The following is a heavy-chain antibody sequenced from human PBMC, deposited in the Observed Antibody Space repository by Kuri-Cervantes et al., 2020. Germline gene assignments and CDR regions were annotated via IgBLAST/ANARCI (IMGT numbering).Heavy chain of an antibody. CDR3: ARGNXXVGAFDI. CDR2: IXISGTT. CDR1: GGSISSGSSY. D-gene: IGHD2-15*01. V-gene: IGHV4-61*02. J-gene: IGHJ3*02. Sequence: TLSLXCTVSGGSISSGSSYWSXIRQPAGRGLXWIGRIXISGTTNYNPSLRSRVTISIDTXKNQFSLNLSSVTAADTXLYYCARGNXXVGAFDIWGQGTMVTVSS.